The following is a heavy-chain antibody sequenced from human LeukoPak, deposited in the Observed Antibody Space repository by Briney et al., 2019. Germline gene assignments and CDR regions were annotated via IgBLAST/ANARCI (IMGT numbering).Heavy chain of an antibody. CDR3: ARGDTVMSHYYGMDV. Sequence: PSETLSLTCTVSGGSISSGGYYWSWIRQHPGKGLEWIGYIYYSGSTYYNPSLKSRVTISVDTSKNQFSLKLSSVTAADTAVYYCARGDTVMSHYYGMDVWGQGTTVTVSS. CDR2: IYYSGST. CDR1: GGSISSGGYY. J-gene: IGHJ6*02. V-gene: IGHV4-31*03. D-gene: IGHD5-18*01.